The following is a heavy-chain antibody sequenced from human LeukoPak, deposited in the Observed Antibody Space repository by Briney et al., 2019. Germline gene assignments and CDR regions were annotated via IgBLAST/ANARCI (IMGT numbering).Heavy chain of an antibody. D-gene: IGHD2-2*01. J-gene: IGHJ2*01. CDR1: GGSISSYY. CDR2: IYYSGGA. Sequence: PSETLSLTCTVSGGSISSYYWSWIRQPPGKGLEWIGYIYYSGGANHNPSLKSRVTISVDTSKNQFSLKLSSVTAADTAVYYCARELGYRDRYQLLIPEYFDLWGRGTLVTVSS. V-gene: IGHV4-59*01. CDR3: ARELGYRDRYQLLIPEYFDL.